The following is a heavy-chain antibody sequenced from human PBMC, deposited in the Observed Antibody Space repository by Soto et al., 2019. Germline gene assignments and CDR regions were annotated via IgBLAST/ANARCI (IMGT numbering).Heavy chain of an antibody. CDR2: ISSSSSTT. CDR1: GFTSKTYE. V-gene: IGHV3-48*03. J-gene: IGHJ4*02. D-gene: IGHD1-26*01. Sequence: SLRLSCAAFGFTSKTYEMNWVRQSPGKGLEWVSYISSSSSTTYYADSVKGRFTISRDNAKNSLYLQMNSLRDEDTALYYCARGVVGGTTDWGQGTLVTVSS. CDR3: ARGVVGGTTD.